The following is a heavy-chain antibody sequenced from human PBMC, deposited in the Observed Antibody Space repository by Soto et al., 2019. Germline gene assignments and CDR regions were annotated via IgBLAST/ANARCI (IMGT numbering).Heavy chain of an antibody. CDR3: AKGRDGYNRQYYFAY. CDR1: GFTFSSYA. J-gene: IGHJ4*02. CDR2: ISGSGGST. D-gene: IGHD5-12*01. V-gene: IGHV3-23*01. Sequence: GGSLRLSCAASGFTFSSYAMSWVRQAPGKGLEWVSAISGSGGSTYYADSVKGRFTISRDNSKNTLYLQMNSLRAEDTAVYYCAKGRDGYNRQYYFAYWGQGTLVTVSS.